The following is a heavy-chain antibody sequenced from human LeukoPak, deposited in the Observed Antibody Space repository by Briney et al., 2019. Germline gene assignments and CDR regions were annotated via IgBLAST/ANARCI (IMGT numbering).Heavy chain of an antibody. CDR1: GGTFSSYA. Sequence: SVKVSCRASGGTFSSYAISWVRQAPGQGLEWMGGIIPIFGTANYAQKFQGRVTITADESTSTAYMELSSLRSEDTAVYYCARDESPLGRWLVHGVYWGQGTLVTVSS. J-gene: IGHJ4*02. D-gene: IGHD6-19*01. V-gene: IGHV1-69*13. CDR3: ARDESPLGRWLVHGVY. CDR2: IIPIFGTA.